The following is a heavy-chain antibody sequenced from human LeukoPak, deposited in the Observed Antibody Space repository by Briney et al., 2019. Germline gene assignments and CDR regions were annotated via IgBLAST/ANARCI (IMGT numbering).Heavy chain of an antibody. CDR2: IIPILGIA. D-gene: IGHD3-16*01. Sequence: GASVKVSCKASGGTFSSYAISWVRQAPGQGLEWMGRIIPILGIANYAQKFQGRVTITADKSTSTAYMELSSLRSEDTAVYYCARAIMITFGGVMLSNYFDYWGQGTLVTVSS. V-gene: IGHV1-69*04. CDR3: ARAIMITFGGVMLSNYFDY. CDR1: GGTFSSYA. J-gene: IGHJ4*02.